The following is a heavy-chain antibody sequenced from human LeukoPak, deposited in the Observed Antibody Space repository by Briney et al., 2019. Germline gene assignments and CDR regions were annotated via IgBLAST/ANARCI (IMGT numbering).Heavy chain of an antibody. J-gene: IGHJ6*04. CDR3: AAAYCGGDCYSDNHYYFMDV. CDR2: MYPAGST. D-gene: IGHD2-21*02. CDR1: GFSVSSNY. Sequence: PGGSLRLSCVASGFSVSSNYMSWVRQAPGKGLERVSAMYPAGSTHYAGSVKGRFTISRDNSKNTLNLQMNSLRVEDTAVYYCAAAYCGGDCYSDNHYYFMDVWGKGTTVTVSS. V-gene: IGHV3-53*01.